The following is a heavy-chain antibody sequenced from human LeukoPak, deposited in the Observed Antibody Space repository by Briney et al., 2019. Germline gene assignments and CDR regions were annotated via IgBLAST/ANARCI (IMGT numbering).Heavy chain of an antibody. Sequence: GSLRLSCAASGFIFSSYAMSWVRQAPGRGLEWVSSLSGSGSTTYYADSVKGRFTISRDSSKNTLYLRMNSLRAEDTAVYYCAKDTRYYDSSGYYRLDYWGQGTLVTVSS. CDR1: GFIFSSYA. V-gene: IGHV3-23*01. CDR2: LSGSGSTT. CDR3: AKDTRYYDSSGYYRLDY. D-gene: IGHD3-22*01. J-gene: IGHJ4*02.